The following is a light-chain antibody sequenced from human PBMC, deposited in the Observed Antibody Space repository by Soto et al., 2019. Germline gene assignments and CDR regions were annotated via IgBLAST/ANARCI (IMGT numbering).Light chain of an antibody. Sequence: DIQMTQSPSTLSASVGDRVTITCWASQSINSWLAWYQQKPGKAPKLLIYKASSLESGVPSRFSGSGSGTEFTLTISSLQPDDFAAYYCQQYEIYPITFGQGTRLEIK. CDR2: KAS. V-gene: IGKV1-5*03. CDR1: QSINSW. CDR3: QQYEIYPIT. J-gene: IGKJ5*01.